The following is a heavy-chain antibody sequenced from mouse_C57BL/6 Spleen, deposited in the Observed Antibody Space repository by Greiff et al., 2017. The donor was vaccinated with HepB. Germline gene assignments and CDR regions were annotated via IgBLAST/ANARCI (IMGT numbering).Heavy chain of an antibody. J-gene: IGHJ3*01. CDR3: AREGGYDYGFAY. Sequence: VKLVESGPELVKPGASVKISCKASGYAFSSSWMNWVKQRPGKGLEWIGRIYPGDGDTNYNGKFKGKATLTADKSSSTAYMQLSSLTSEDSAVYFCAREGGYDYGFAYWGQGTLVTVSA. CDR2: IYPGDGDT. V-gene: IGHV1-82*01. CDR1: GYAFSSSW. D-gene: IGHD2-4*01.